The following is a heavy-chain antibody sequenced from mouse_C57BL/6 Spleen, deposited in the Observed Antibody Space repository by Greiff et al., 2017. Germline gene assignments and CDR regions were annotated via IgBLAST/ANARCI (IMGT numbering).Heavy chain of an antibody. CDR2: IYPGDGDT. V-gene: IGHV1-80*01. J-gene: IGHJ4*01. CDR3: ARSTVVAPMDD. Sequence: VQVVESGAELVKPGASVKISCKASGYAFSSYWMNWVKQRPGKGLEWIGQIYPGDGDTNYNGKFKGKATLTADKSSSTAYMQLSSLTSEDSAVYVCARSTVVAPMDDWGQGTSLTVPS. D-gene: IGHD1-1*01. CDR1: GYAFSSYW.